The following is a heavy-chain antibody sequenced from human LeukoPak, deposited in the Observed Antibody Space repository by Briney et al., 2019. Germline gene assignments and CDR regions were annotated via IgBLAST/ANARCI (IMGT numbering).Heavy chain of an antibody. D-gene: IGHD5-12*01. CDR3: ARINSGYDQAFGHY. Sequence: SETLSLTCTVSGGSISSSSYYWGWIRQPPGKGLEWIGSIYYSGSTYYNPSLKSRVTISVDTSKNQFSLKLSSVTAADTAVYYCARINSGYDQAFGHYWGQGTLVTVSS. CDR1: GGSISSSSYY. CDR2: IYYSGST. J-gene: IGHJ4*02. V-gene: IGHV4-39*01.